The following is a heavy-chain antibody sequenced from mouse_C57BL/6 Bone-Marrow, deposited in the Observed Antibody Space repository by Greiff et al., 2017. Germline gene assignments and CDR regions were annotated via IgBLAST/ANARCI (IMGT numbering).Heavy chain of an antibody. V-gene: IGHV1-66*01. CDR2: IYPGSGNT. CDR1: GYSFTSYY. CDR3: ANSYYFSY. J-gene: IGHJ2*01. Sequence: QVQLKESGPELVKPGASVKISCTASGYSFTSYYIHWVKQRPGQGLVWIGWIYPGSGNTKYNEKFKGKATLTADTSSSTAYMQLSSLTSEDSAVYYCANSYYFSYWGQGTTLTVSS.